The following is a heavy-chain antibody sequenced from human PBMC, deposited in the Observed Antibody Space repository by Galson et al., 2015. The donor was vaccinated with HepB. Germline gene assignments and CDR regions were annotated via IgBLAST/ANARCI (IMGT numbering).Heavy chain of an antibody. CDR3: ARVGVWAVPGASEGFDH. D-gene: IGHD2-2*01. CDR2: ISSNTSYT. Sequence: SLRLSCAASGFPFSDYYMSWIRQTPGKGLEWISHISSNTSYTKYADSVKGRFTISRDDAKNSLYLQMNSLRVEETAVYYCARVGVWAVPGASEGFDHWGQGVLVIVSS. V-gene: IGHV3-11*06. J-gene: IGHJ4*02. CDR1: GFPFSDYY.